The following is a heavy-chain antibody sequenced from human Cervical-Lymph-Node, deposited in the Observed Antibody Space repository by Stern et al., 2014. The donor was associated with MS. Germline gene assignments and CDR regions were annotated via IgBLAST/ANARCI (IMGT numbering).Heavy chain of an antibody. CDR3: AREVAGHRLGMMDV. Sequence: QLQLVQSGAEVKKPGASVKVPCTASGYTFTGYYIHWVRQAPGQGLEWMGIINPSGGSTSYAQKFQGRVTMTRDTSTSTVYMELSSLRSEDTAVYYCAREVAGHRLGMMDVWGQGTTVIVSS. CDR2: INPSGGST. V-gene: IGHV1-46*01. J-gene: IGHJ6*02. D-gene: IGHD6-19*01. CDR1: GYTFTGYY.